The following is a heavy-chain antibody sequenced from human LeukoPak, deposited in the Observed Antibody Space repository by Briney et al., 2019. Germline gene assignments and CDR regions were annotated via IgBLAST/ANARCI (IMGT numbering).Heavy chain of an antibody. D-gene: IGHD2-8*01. Sequence: PSETLSLTRAVYGGSFSGYYWSWIRQPPGKGLEWIGEVNHSGSTNYNPSLKSRVTISVDTSKNQFSLKLSSVTAADTAVYYCARGPRRRRIVLMVYDSNWFDPWGQGTLVTVSS. J-gene: IGHJ5*02. CDR2: VNHSGST. V-gene: IGHV4-34*01. CDR3: ARGPRRRRIVLMVYDSNWFDP. CDR1: GGSFSGYY.